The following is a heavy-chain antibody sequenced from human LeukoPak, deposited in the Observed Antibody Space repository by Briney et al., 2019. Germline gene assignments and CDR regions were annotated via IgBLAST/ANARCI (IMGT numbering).Heavy chain of an antibody. V-gene: IGHV4-39*07. Sequence: SETLSLTCTDSGGSISSSSYYWGWIRQPPGTGLEWIGSIYYSGSTYYNPSLKSRVTISIDTSKNQFSLKLSSVTAADTAVYYCARGRGRVVLITTSRRAFWFDPWGQGTLVTVSS. CDR2: IYYSGST. D-gene: IGHD3-22*01. J-gene: IGHJ5*02. CDR1: GGSISSSSYY. CDR3: ARGRGRVVLITTSRRAFWFDP.